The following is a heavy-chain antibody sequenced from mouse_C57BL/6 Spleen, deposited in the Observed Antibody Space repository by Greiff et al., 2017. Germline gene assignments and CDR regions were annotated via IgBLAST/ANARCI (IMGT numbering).Heavy chain of an antibody. CDR1: GFTFSDYG. D-gene: IGHD2-2*01. J-gene: IGHJ4*01. CDR3: ARRRGYDQDIAMDY. V-gene: IGHV5-17*01. CDR2: ISSGSSTI. Sequence: EVKLVESGGGLVKPGGSLKLSCAASGFTFSDYGMHWVRQAPEKGLVWVAYISSGSSTIYYAATVKGRFTISRDNAKNTLFLQMTSLRSADTAMYYCARRRGYDQDIAMDYWGQGTSVTVSS.